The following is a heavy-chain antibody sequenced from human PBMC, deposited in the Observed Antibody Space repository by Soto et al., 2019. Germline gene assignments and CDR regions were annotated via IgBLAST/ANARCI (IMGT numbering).Heavy chain of an antibody. CDR3: TTDFHCGGDCYNDH. J-gene: IGHJ4*02. CDR1: GFSFRSYA. CDR2: IYSNGGGT. Sequence: AGGSLRLSCAASGFSFRSYAMHWVRQAPGKGLEYVSLIYSNGGGTDYADSVKGRFTISRDNSKNMLYLQMNSLKTEDTAVYYCTTDFHCGGDCYNDHWGQGTLVTVS. V-gene: IGHV3-64*02. D-gene: IGHD2-21*02.